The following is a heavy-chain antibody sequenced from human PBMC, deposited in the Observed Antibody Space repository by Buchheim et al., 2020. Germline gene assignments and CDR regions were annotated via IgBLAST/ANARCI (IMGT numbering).Heavy chain of an antibody. J-gene: IGHJ5*02. CDR3: ARVRRGSSRLENWFDP. D-gene: IGHD6-13*01. CDR2: IYYSGST. V-gene: IGHV4-59*06. CDR1: GGSISSYY. Sequence: QVQLQESGPGLVKPSETLSLTCTVSGGSISSYYWSWIRQHPGKGLEWIGYIYYSGSTYYNPSLKSRVTISVDTSKNQFSLKLSSVTAADTAVYYCARVRRGSSRLENWFDPWGQGTL.